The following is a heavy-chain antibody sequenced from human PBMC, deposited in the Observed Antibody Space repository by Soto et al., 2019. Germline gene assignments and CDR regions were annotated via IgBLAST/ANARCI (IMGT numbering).Heavy chain of an antibody. Sequence: PGGSLRLSCAASGFTFSSYAMSWVRQAPGKGLEWVSAISGSGGSTYYADSVKGRFTISRDNSKNTLYLQMNSLRAEDTAVYYCAKYWTAFGYYYYGMDVWGQGTMVTVSS. D-gene: IGHD3-3*01. CDR2: ISGSGGST. J-gene: IGHJ6*02. CDR1: GFTFSSYA. V-gene: IGHV3-23*01. CDR3: AKYWTAFGYYYYGMDV.